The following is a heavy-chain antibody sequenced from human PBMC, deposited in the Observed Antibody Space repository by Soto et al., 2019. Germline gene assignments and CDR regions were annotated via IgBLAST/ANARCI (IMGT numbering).Heavy chain of an antibody. CDR3: ARGGHCSGGSCRLLSYDGIDV. D-gene: IGHD2-15*01. J-gene: IGHJ6*02. V-gene: IGHV1-18*01. CDR2: ISAYNGNT. CDR1: GGTFSSYA. Sequence: ASVKVSCKASGGTFSSYAISWVRQAPGQGLEWMGWISAYNGNTNYAQKLQGRVTMTTDTSTSTAYMELRSLRSDDTAVYYCARGGHCSGGSCRLLSYDGIDVWGQGTTVTVSS.